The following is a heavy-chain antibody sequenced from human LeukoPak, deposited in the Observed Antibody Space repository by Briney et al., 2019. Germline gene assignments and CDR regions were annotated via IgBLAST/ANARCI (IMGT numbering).Heavy chain of an antibody. CDR1: GFTFSDYH. CDR3: AKDVVQLVPHFDY. Sequence: PGGSLRLSCAASGFTFSDYHMSRVRQAPGKGLEWVSAISGSGGSTYYADSVKGRFTISRDNSKNTLYLQMNSLRAEDTAVYYCAKDVVQLVPHFDYWGQGTLVTVSS. CDR2: ISGSGGST. J-gene: IGHJ4*02. D-gene: IGHD6-6*01. V-gene: IGHV3-23*01.